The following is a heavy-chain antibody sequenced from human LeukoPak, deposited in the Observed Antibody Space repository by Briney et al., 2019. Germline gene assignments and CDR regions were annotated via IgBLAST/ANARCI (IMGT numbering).Heavy chain of an antibody. Sequence: MASETLSLTCTVSGGSISSYYWSWIRQPPGKGLEWIGYIYYSGSTNYNPSLKSRVTISVDTSKNQFSLKLSSVTAADTAVYYCARDSAYGSGTYGKDVWGKGTTVTVAT. CDR1: GGSISSYY. J-gene: IGHJ6*04. CDR2: IYYSGST. D-gene: IGHD3-10*01. CDR3: ARDSAYGSGTYGKDV. V-gene: IGHV4-59*01.